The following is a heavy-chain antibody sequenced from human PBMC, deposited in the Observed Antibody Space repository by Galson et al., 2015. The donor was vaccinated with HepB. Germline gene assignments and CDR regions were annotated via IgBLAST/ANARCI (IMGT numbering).Heavy chain of an antibody. V-gene: IGHV3-23*01. J-gene: IGHJ3*02. CDR3: AKTRTSGGWHDDSFDI. CDR2: IPASGDST. Sequence: SLRLSCAASGFTFSSYAMTWVRQAPGKGLEWVSYIPASGDSTSYADSVMGRFTISRDNSKNTLYLQMNTLRAEDTAVYYCAKTRTSGGWHDDSFDIWGQGTMVTVSS. D-gene: IGHD6-19*01. CDR1: GFTFSSYA.